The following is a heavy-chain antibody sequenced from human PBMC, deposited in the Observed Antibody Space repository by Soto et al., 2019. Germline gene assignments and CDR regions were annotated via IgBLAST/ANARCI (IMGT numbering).Heavy chain of an antibody. CDR2: IYYSGST. V-gene: IGHV4-61*01. J-gene: IGHJ6*02. D-gene: IGHD5-12*01. Sequence: SETLSLTCTVSGGSVSSGSYYWSWIRQPPGKGLEWIGYIYYSGSTNYNPSLKSRVTLSVDTSKNQFSRKLSSVTAADTAVYYCARDLLLYSGYDSAKSDYYYYYGMDVWGQGTTVTVSS. CDR1: GGSVSSGSYY. CDR3: ARDLLLYSGYDSAKSDYYYYYGMDV.